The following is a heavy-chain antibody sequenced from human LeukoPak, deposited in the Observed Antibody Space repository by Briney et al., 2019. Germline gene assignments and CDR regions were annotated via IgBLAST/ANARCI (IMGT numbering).Heavy chain of an antibody. D-gene: IGHD2-2*01. CDR3: ARDGTSTDDY. CDR2: ISGNNDNP. V-gene: IGHV1-18*01. Sequence: GASVRVSCKTSGYTFSNFGINWVRQAPGQGLEWMGWISGNNDNPNYGQKFQRRFAVTTDSSTTTAYMELRNLTFDDTAVYYCARDGTSTDDYWGQGTLVTVSS. CDR1: GYTFSNFG. J-gene: IGHJ4*02.